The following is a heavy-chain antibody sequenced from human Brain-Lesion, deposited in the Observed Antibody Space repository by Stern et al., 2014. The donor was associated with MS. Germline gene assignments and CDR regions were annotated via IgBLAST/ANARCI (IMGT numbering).Heavy chain of an antibody. CDR3: ARRGDSSSSGFDY. V-gene: IGHV5-51*01. J-gene: IGHJ4*02. Sequence: MQLVQSGAEVKKPGESLKISCKGSGYRFTSNWIGWVRQMSGKGLEWMGIIWPGDSDTRYSPSFQGQVTISADKSISTAYLQWSSLQASDTAMYYCARRGDSSSSGFDYWGQGTLVIVSS. CDR1: GYRFTSNW. D-gene: IGHD6-6*01. CDR2: IWPGDSDT.